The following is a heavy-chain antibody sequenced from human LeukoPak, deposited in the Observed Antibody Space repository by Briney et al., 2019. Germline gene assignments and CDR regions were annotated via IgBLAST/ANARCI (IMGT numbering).Heavy chain of an antibody. CDR2: IYYSGST. CDR3: ARGRGGYNYYFDY. D-gene: IGHD5-24*01. Sequence: SETLSLTCTVSGGSISSGGYYWSWIRQHPGKGLEWIGYIYYSGSTNYNPSLKSRVTISVDTSKNQFSLKLSSVSAADTAVYYCARGRGGYNYYFDYWGQGTLVTVSS. V-gene: IGHV4-31*03. CDR1: GGSISSGGYY. J-gene: IGHJ4*02.